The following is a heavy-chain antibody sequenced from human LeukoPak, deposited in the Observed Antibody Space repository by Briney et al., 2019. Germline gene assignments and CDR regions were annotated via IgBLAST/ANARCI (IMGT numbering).Heavy chain of an antibody. Sequence: PGGTLRLSCAASGLTFNDYYMNWIRQSPGKGLEWISYISSNGNSIYYADSVKGRFTISRDNTKNSVYLQMNSLRVDDTAVYYCAADGGNDVFDYWGQGTLVTVSS. CDR3: AADGGNDVFDY. V-gene: IGHV3-11*04. J-gene: IGHJ4*02. D-gene: IGHD5-24*01. CDR2: ISSNGNSI. CDR1: GLTFNDYY.